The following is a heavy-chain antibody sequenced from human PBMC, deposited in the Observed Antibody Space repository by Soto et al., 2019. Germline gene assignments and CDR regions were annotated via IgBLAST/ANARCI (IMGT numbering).Heavy chain of an antibody. V-gene: IGHV3-48*02. Sequence: EAHLVESGGGLVQPGGSLRLSCAASGFTFSDNPMNWVRLAPGKGLEWVSHIRSDGTTIYYADSVKGRFTISRDKAKNALYLHMNSLRDEDTAIYYCGRDHDFAFDTWGQGTLVTVSS. CDR3: GRDHDFAFDT. CDR2: IRSDGTTI. D-gene: IGHD2-21*02. CDR1: GFTFSDNP. J-gene: IGHJ4*02.